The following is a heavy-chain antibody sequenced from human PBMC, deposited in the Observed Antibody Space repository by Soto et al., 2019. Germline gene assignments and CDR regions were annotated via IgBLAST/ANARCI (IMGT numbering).Heavy chain of an antibody. CDR1: GGSISSYY. Sequence: SETLSLTCTVSGGSISSYYWSWIRQPPGKGLEWIGYIYYSGSTNYNPSLKSRVTISVDTSKNQFSLKLSSVTAADTAVYYCARDSGDSSGYYLSWGQGTLVTVSS. V-gene: IGHV4-59*01. D-gene: IGHD3-22*01. CDR3: ARDSGDSSGYYLS. J-gene: IGHJ5*02. CDR2: IYYSGST.